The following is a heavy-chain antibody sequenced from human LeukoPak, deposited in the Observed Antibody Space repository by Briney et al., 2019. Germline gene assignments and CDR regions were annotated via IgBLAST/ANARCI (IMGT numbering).Heavy chain of an antibody. CDR3: AGIIMFREFTTPDSYYGMTV. D-gene: IGHD3-10*02. V-gene: IGHV1-8*01. Sequence: EASVKVSCKASGYTFTSYDINWVRQATGQGLEWMGWMNPNSGNTGYAQKFQGRVTMTRNTSISTAYMELSSLRSEDTAVYYCAGIIMFREFTTPDSYYGMTVGAQGTTSTVS. CDR2: MNPNSGNT. J-gene: IGHJ6*02. CDR1: GYTFTSYD.